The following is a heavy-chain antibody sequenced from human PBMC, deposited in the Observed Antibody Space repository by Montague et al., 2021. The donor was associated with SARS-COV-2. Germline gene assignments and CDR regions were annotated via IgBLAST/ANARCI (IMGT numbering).Heavy chain of an antibody. CDR1: GFTVSAYW. D-gene: IGHD6-13*01. V-gene: IGHV3-74*01. CDR3: VRAFSNSFKWFDP. Sequence: SLRLSCAASGFTVSAYWMHLVRQAPGQGLEWVARIRADGTTTNYXDSVKGRFTISRDNAQDAVYLHMTTLTAEDTAVYYCVRAFSNSFKWFDPWGQGTLVTVSS. J-gene: IGHJ5*02. CDR2: IRADGTTT.